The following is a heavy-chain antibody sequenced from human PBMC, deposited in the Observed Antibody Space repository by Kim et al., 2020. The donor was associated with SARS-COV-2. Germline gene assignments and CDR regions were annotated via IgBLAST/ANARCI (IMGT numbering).Heavy chain of an antibody. Sequence: GGSLRLSCAASGFTFSSYAMHWVRQAPGKGLEWVAVISYDGSNKYYADSVKGRFTISRDNAKNTLYLQMNSLRAEDTAVYYCARGLWYEYNWFDPWGQGTLVTVSS. J-gene: IGHJ5*02. CDR1: GFTFSSYA. D-gene: IGHD3-10*01. CDR3: ARGLWYEYNWFDP. V-gene: IGHV3-30*04. CDR2: ISYDGSNK.